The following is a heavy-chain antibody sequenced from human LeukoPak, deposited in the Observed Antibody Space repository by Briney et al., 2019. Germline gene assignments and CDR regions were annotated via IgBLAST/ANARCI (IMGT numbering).Heavy chain of an antibody. V-gene: IGHV3-48*01. D-gene: IGHD1-1*01. CDR1: GFPFIEYS. CDR2: IGIDSGNT. CDR3: ARDHNYAFDN. Sequence: GGSLRLSCTASGFPFIEYSMNLVRQAPGKGLEWISYIGIDSGNTKYADFVRGRFTISADKAKNSLYLQMNSLRVEDTAVYYCARDHNYAFDNWGQGTLVSVAS. J-gene: IGHJ4*02.